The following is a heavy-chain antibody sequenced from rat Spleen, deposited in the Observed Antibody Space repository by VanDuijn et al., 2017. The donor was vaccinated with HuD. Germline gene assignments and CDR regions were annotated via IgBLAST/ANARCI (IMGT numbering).Heavy chain of an antibody. D-gene: IGHD1-12*02. Sequence: EVQLVESGGGLVQPGRSLKLSCVASGFTFNNYWMTWIRQAPGQGLEWVSTISYDGSSPFYRDSVRGRFTISRDNAKDTLYLQMDSLRSEDTATYYCTTDIYYYDGPDYWGQGVMVTVSS. J-gene: IGHJ2*01. CDR1: GFTFNNYW. CDR3: TTDIYYYDGPDY. CDR2: ISYDGSSP. V-gene: IGHV5-31*01.